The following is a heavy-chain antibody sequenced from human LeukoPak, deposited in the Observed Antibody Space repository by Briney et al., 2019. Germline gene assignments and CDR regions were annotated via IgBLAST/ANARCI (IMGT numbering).Heavy chain of an antibody. V-gene: IGHV1-18*01. J-gene: IGHJ6*03. Sequence: ASVKVSCKASGYTFTSYGISWVRQAPGQGLEWMGWISAYNGNTNYAQKLQGRVTMTTDTSTSTAYMELRSLRSDDTAVYYCARDAVVAAVRGLYYYYYMDVWGKGTTVTISS. CDR2: ISAYNGNT. CDR1: GYTFTSYG. CDR3: ARDAVVAAVRGLYYYYYMDV. D-gene: IGHD2-15*01.